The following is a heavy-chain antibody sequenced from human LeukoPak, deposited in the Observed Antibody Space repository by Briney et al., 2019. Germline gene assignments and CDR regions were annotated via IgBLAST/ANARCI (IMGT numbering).Heavy chain of an antibody. Sequence: SETLSLTCAVYGGSFSGYFWSWIRQPPGKGLEWIGEINHSGSTNYNPSLKSRVTISVDTSKNQFSLKLSSVTAADTAVYYCARSPHSAPNFDYWGQGTLVTVSS. CDR1: GGSFSGYF. D-gene: IGHD6-25*01. CDR3: ARSPHSAPNFDY. J-gene: IGHJ4*02. V-gene: IGHV4-34*01. CDR2: INHSGST.